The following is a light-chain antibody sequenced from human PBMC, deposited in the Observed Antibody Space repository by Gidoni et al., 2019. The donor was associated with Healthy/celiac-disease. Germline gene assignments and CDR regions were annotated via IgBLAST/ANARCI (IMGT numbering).Light chain of an antibody. CDR2: GAS. CDR3: QQYGSSLFT. V-gene: IGKV3-20*01. CDR1: QSVSSSY. J-gene: IGKJ3*01. Sequence: EIVLTQSPGTLSLSPGERATLSCRASQSVSSSYLAWYQQKPGQAPRLLIYGASSRATGIPDRISGSGSGTDFTLTISRLEPEDFAVYYCQQYGSSLFTFXPXTKVDIK.